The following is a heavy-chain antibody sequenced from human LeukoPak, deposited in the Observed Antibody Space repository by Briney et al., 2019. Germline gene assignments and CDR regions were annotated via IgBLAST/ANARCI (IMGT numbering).Heavy chain of an antibody. Sequence: GGSLRLSCAASGVTFSSSWMSWVRQAPGKGPEWVANVRQDGSQKYYVDSVKGRFTISRDNAKNSMYLQMNSLRAEDTAVYYCARVLPVASRDYWGQGTLVTVSS. V-gene: IGHV3-7*01. CDR2: VRQDGSQK. CDR3: ARVLPVASRDY. J-gene: IGHJ4*02. D-gene: IGHD2-2*01. CDR1: GVTFSSSW.